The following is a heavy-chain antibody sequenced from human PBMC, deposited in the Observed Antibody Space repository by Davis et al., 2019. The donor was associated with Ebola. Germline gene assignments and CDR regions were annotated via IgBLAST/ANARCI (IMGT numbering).Heavy chain of an antibody. CDR3: ARAPPLYSSGWYLPY. J-gene: IGHJ4*02. CDR2: ISGSGGST. V-gene: IGHV3-23*01. D-gene: IGHD6-19*01. Sequence: GGSLSLSCETSGFIFRNYVMSWVRQAPGKGLEWVSAISGSGGSTYYADSAKGRFTISRDNAKNSLYLQMNSLRAEDTAVYYCARAPPLYSSGWYLPYWGQGTLVTVSS. CDR1: GFIFRNYV.